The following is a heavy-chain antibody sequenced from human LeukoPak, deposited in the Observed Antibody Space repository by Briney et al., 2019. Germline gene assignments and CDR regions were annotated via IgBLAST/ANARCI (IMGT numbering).Heavy chain of an antibody. CDR2: IASDGSSA. CDR1: GFTFSSYA. CDR3: ERGRPHGNDY. J-gene: IGHJ4*02. Sequence: HPGGSLRLSCATSGFTFSSYAMSWVRQAPGKGLGWVSRIASDGSSATYADCVKGRFSISRDNAKNTLYLQMNSLRVEDTAVYYCERGRPHGNDYWGQGTLVTVSS. V-gene: IGHV3-74*01. D-gene: IGHD4-23*01.